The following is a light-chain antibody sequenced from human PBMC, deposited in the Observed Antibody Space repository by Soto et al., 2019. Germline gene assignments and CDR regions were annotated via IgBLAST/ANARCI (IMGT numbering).Light chain of an antibody. V-gene: IGKV1-8*01. CDR1: QGISSY. CDR3: QQYYSYPT. J-gene: IGKJ1*01. Sequence: IHMTQSGSSLSASTGDSVTITFRASQGISSYLAWYQQKPGKAPKLLIYAASTLQSGVPSRFSGSGSGTDFTLTISCLQSEDFATYYCQQYYSYPTFGQGTKVDIK. CDR2: AAS.